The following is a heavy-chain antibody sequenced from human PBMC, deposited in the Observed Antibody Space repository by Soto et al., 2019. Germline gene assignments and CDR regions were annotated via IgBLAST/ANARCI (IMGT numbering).Heavy chain of an antibody. V-gene: IGHV4-34*01. CDR2: ISPDGAT. Sequence: QVQLHQWGAGLVRPSKTLALTCAVNGGSFTTNHWNWIRQSLEKGLEWIGEISPDGATNFNPTLKSRLSMTVETSKRPFSLHLTSVTASDTAVHFCARGLAAQSFYFDFWGQGTLVTISS. D-gene: IGHD3-16*02. CDR3: ARGLAAQSFYFDF. CDR1: GGSFTTNH. J-gene: IGHJ4*02.